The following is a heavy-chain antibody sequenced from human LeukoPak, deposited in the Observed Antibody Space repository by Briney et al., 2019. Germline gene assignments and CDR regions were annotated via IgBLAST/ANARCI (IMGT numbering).Heavy chain of an antibody. Sequence: ASVKVSCKASGYTFTSYAMNWVRQAPGQGLEWMGWINTNTGNPTYAQGFTGRFVFSLDTSVSTAYLQISSLKAEDTAVYYCARPRAGEHYYYYYGMDVWGQGTTVTVSS. D-gene: IGHD6-13*01. J-gene: IGHJ6*01. CDR2: INTNTGNP. CDR3: ARPRAGEHYYYYYGMDV. CDR1: GYTFTSYA. V-gene: IGHV7-4-1*02.